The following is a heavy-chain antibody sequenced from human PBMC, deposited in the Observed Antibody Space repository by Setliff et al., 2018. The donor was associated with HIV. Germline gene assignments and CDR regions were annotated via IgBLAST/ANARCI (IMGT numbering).Heavy chain of an antibody. D-gene: IGHD3-10*01. CDR2: IIPFFGST. CDR1: GGTFSNYA. CDR3: ARDDHYYDSGSFYSDWYFDL. V-gene: IGHV1-69*13. J-gene: IGHJ2*01. Sequence: GASVKVSCKASGGTFSNYAISWVRQAPGQGLEWMGGIIPFFGSTKYAQKFQDRVTITADESTYTADMELSSLRSDDTAVYYCARDDHYYDSGSFYSDWYFDLWGRGTLVTVSS.